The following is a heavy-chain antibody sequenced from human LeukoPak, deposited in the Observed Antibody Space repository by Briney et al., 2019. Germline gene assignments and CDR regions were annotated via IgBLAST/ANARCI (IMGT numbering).Heavy chain of an antibody. CDR1: GFTFSSYA. J-gene: IGHJ4*02. CDR2: ISYDGSNK. D-gene: IGHD3-3*01. Sequence: GGSLRFYCAASGFTFSSYAMHWVRQAPGKGREWVAVISYDGSNKYYADSVKGRFTISRDNSKNTLYLQMNSLRAEDTAVYYCARDRVFLEWLLPFDYWGQGTLVTVSS. CDR3: ARDRVFLEWLLPFDY. V-gene: IGHV3-30-3*01.